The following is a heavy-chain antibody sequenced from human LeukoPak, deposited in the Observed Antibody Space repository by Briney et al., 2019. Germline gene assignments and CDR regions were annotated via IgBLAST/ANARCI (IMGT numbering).Heavy chain of an antibody. D-gene: IGHD3-10*01. J-gene: IGHJ4*02. CDR3: AKRASGSGTSLYYFDY. V-gene: IGHV3-23*01. Sequence: PGGSLRLSCAASGFTFSSYAMSWVRQAPGKGLEWVSVISNSGGRTLYADSVKGRFTISRDNSKNTLYLQMNSLRAEDTAVYYCAKRASGSGTSLYYFDYWGQGTLVTVSS. CDR1: GFTFSSYA. CDR2: ISNSGGRT.